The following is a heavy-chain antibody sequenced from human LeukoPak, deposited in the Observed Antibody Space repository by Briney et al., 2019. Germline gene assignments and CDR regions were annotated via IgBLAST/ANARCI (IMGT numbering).Heavy chain of an antibody. D-gene: IGHD6-19*01. CDR1: GVSISSTDW. V-gene: IGHV4-4*02. CDR3: ARGRAVAGTDQYFGMDV. CDR2: IYHGGSA. Sequence: PSETLSLTCAVSGVSISSTDWWSWVRQPPGKGLEWIGEIYHGGSAIYNPSLKSRVTMSLDKSRDQFSLKLISVIAADTAVYYCARGRAVAGTDQYFGMDVWGQGTTVTVSS. J-gene: IGHJ6*02.